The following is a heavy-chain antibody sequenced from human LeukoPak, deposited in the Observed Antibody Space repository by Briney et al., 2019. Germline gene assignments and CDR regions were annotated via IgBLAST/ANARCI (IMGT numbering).Heavy chain of an antibody. V-gene: IGHV4-34*01. D-gene: IGHD6-19*01. CDR3: AREVAVARPTPYYMDV. Sequence: SETLSLTCAVYGGSFSGYYCSWIRQPPGKGLEWIGEINHSGSTNYNPSLKSRVTISVDTSKSQFSLQLSSVTAADTAVYYCAREVAVARPTPYYMDVWGKATTVTVSS. CDR1: GGSFSGYY. CDR2: INHSGST. J-gene: IGHJ6*03.